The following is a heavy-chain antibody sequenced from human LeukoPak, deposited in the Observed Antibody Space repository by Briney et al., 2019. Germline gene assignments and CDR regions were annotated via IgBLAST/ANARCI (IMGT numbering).Heavy chain of an antibody. D-gene: IGHD3-10*01. J-gene: IGHJ4*02. CDR2: MNSNSGNT. V-gene: IGHV1-8*01. CDR3: ARGRGGTVVRGYLDY. Sequence: ASVKVSCKASGYTFTNYGIMWVRQATGQGPEWMGWMNSNSGNTGYAQKFQGRVTMTRDTSINTAYMELHSLTSEDTAVYYCARGRGGTVVRGYLDYWGQGTLVTVSS. CDR1: GYTFTNYG.